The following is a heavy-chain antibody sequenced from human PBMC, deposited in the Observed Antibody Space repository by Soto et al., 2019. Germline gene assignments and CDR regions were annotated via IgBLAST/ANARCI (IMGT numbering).Heavy chain of an antibody. V-gene: IGHV4-39*01. CDR3: VRHVGDRLWYFDY. CDR1: GDSIRSGSYH. D-gene: IGHD2-21*01. Sequence: PSETLSLTCTVSGDSIRSGSYHWAWIRQPPGKGLEYIASIYYSGTTYYNPSLKSRVTISVDTSRNQVSVKVGSVTAADTAAYFCVRHVGDRLWYFDYWGQGTLVTVSS. J-gene: IGHJ4*02. CDR2: IYYSGTT.